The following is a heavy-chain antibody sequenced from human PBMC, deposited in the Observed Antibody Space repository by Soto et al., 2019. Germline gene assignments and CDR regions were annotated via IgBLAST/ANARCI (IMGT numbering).Heavy chain of an antibody. CDR2: ISASGVST. Sequence: GGSLRLSCAASGFSFSSYAMNWVRQAPGKGLEWVSGISASGVSTYYADSVKGRFTISRDNSKNTLYLQVSSLRADDTAVYYCANRPAPLGWYSWGQGTLVTVSS. D-gene: IGHD6-19*01. V-gene: IGHV3-23*01. J-gene: IGHJ4*02. CDR1: GFSFSSYA. CDR3: ANRPAPLGWYS.